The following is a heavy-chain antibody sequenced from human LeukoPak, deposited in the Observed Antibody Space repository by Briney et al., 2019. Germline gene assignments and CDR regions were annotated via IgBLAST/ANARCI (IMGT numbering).Heavy chain of an antibody. CDR3: TRAAENIVDYFIDF. J-gene: IGHJ4*02. V-gene: IGHV3-30-3*02. CDR2: ISYTGINT. CDR1: GFPFNSYA. D-gene: IGHD2/OR15-2a*01. Sequence: PGGALRLSCAASGFPFNSYALNWGRPGPGKGLGWVAVISYTGINTYAAASVKGRFTICRDNSKNTLFLQISSRRPEDTAIYYCTRAAENIVDYFIDFWGQGTLVTVSS.